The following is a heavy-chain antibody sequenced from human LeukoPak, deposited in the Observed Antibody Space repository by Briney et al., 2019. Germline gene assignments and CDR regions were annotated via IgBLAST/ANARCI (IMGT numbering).Heavy chain of an antibody. CDR2: IYYSGST. J-gene: IGHJ5*02. V-gene: IGHV4-39*01. Sequence: SETLSLTCAVYGGSFSGYYWGWIRQPPGKGLEWIGSIYYSGSTYYNPSLKSRVTISVDTSKNQFSLKLSSVTAADTAVYYCARQRGTAVAGTRYNWFDPWGQGTLATVSS. CDR3: ARQRGTAVAGTRYNWFDP. D-gene: IGHD6-19*01. CDR1: GGSFSGYY.